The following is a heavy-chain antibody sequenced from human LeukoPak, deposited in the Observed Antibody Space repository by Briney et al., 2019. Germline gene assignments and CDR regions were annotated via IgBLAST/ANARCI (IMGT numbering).Heavy chain of an antibody. CDR2: IYYSGST. V-gene: IGHV4-59*08. CDR1: GGSISSYY. J-gene: IGHJ4*02. D-gene: IGHD3-10*01. Sequence: SETLSLTCTVSGGSISSYYWSWIRQPPGKGLEWIGYIYYSGSTNYNPSLKSRVTISVDTSQNQFSLKLSSVTAADTAVYYCARQAGYYGSGSRVFYFDYWGQGTLVTVSS. CDR3: ARQAGYYGSGSRVFYFDY.